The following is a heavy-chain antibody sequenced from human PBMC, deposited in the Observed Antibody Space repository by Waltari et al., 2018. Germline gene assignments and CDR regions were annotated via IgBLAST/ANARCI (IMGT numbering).Heavy chain of an antibody. CDR2: FHDGAAET. CDR1: GYSFTNYW. Sequence: EVQLVQSGAEVKKPGESLKISCKASGYSFTNYWIGWVRQVPGRGLEWVGGFHDGAAETTYSPSFQGHVTITADRSITTAFRQWNSLRASDTAIYYCARLGTPHPSHPDFHDWGQGTLVTVSS. CDR3: ARLGTPHPSHPDFHD. J-gene: IGHJ4*02. V-gene: IGHV5-51*01.